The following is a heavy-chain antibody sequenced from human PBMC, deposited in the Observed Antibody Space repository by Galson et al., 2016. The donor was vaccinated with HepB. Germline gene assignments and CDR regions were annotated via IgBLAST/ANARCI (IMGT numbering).Heavy chain of an antibody. CDR2: IHHSGST. V-gene: IGHV4-34*01. CDR3: ARPRSGPVGGNYYMDV. D-gene: IGHD6-19*01. Sequence: SETLSLTCAVYGGSFSGYNWTWIRQPPGKGLEWIGEIHHSGSTNYNPSLKSRVTISVDTSKNQLSLSRRSVTAADTAVYYCARPRSGPVGGNYYMDVWGQGTTVTISS. CDR1: GGSFSGYN. J-gene: IGHJ6*02.